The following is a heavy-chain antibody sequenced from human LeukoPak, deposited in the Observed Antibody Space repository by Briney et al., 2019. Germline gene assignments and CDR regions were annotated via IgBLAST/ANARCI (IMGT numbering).Heavy chain of an antibody. Sequence: PSETLSLTCTVSGGSISSYYWSWIRQPAGKGLEWIGRIYTSGSTNYNPSLKSRVTMSVDTSKNQFSLKLSSVTAADTAVYYCAIVVGATLADAFDIWGQGTMVTVSS. CDR3: AIVVGATLADAFDI. D-gene: IGHD1-26*01. J-gene: IGHJ3*02. CDR1: GGSISSYY. CDR2: IYTSGST. V-gene: IGHV4-4*07.